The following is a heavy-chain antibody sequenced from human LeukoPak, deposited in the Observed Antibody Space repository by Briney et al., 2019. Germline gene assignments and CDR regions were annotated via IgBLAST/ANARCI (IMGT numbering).Heavy chain of an antibody. CDR2: INPFRVMV. J-gene: IGHJ6*02. Sequence: SVKVSCKASGGTFSTYAISWVRQAPGQGLEWMGRINPFRVMVNYAQKFQGRVTITADRSTNTAYMELSSLRFEDTAVYYCARDLDSYYFYGMDVWGQGTTVTVSS. V-gene: IGHV1-69*04. CDR1: GGTFSTYA. CDR3: ARDLDSYYFYGMDV.